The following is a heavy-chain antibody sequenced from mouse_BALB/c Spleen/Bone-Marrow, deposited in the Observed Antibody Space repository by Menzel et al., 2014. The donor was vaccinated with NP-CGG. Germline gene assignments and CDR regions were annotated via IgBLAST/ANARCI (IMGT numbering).Heavy chain of an antibody. CDR3: ARGGGAYYGNYWFAY. J-gene: IGHJ3*01. V-gene: IGHV5-6*01. CDR1: GFTFSSYG. CDR2: ISSGGSYT. D-gene: IGHD2-10*01. Sequence: EAQGVESGGDLVKPGGSLKLSCAASGFTFSSYGMSWVRQTPDKRLEWVATISSGGSYTYYPDSVKGRFTISRDNAKNALYLQMSSLKSEDTAMYYCARGGGAYYGNYWFAYWGQGALVAVSA.